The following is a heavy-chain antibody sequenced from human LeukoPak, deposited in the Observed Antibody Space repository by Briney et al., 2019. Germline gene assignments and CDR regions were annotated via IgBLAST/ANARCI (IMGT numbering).Heavy chain of an antibody. V-gene: IGHV1-2*02. D-gene: IGHD2-2*01. CDR3: ARDRRVGYCSSTSRLNWFDP. J-gene: IGHJ5*02. CDR1: GYTFTGYY. Sequence: ASVKVSCKASGYTFTGYYMHWVRQAPGQGLEWMGWINPNSGGTNYAQKFQGRVTMTRDTSISTAYMELSRLRSDDTAVYYCARDRRVGYCSSTSRLNWFDPWGQGTLVTVSS. CDR2: INPNSGGT.